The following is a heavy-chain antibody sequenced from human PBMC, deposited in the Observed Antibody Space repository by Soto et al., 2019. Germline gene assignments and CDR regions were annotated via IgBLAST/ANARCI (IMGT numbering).Heavy chain of an antibody. Sequence: QITLKESGPTLVKPTQTLTLTCTFSGFSVSSNGVGVGWIRQPPGKALEWLAVIHWNDDNHYSPSLKSRLTITKDTSKNQVVLTMTNMDPVDTATYYCAHRRVNEGRYPWGQGTLVTVSS. D-gene: IGHD2-21*01. V-gene: IGHV2-5*01. CDR1: GFSVSSNGVG. CDR2: IHWNDDN. J-gene: IGHJ5*02. CDR3: AHRRVNEGRYP.